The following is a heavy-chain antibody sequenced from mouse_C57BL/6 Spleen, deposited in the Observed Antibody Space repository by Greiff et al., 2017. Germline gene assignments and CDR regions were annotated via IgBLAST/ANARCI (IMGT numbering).Heavy chain of an antibody. CDR2: ISYDGSN. V-gene: IGHV3-6*01. CDR3: ARDDYGSSDY. CDR1: GYSITSGNY. Sequence: VQLQQSGPGLVKPSQSLSLTCSVTGYSITSGNYWNWIRQFPGNKLEWMGYISYDGSNNYHPSLKNRISITRDPSKNQFFLKLNSVTTEDTATYYCARDDYGSSDYWGQGTTLTVSS. D-gene: IGHD1-1*01. J-gene: IGHJ2*01.